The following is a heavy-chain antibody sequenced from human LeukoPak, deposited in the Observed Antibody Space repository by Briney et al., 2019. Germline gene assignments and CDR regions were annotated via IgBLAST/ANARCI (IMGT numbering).Heavy chain of an antibody. V-gene: IGHV3-64*04. CDR1: GFTFSSYA. Sequence: GSLRLSCSASGFTFSSYAMHWVRQAPGKGLEYVSAISSNGGSTYYADSVKGRFTISRDNSKNTLYLQMNSLRAEDTAVYYCAKGGNGYCSDGICSPRVVAAIDYWGQGTLVTVSS. CDR3: AKGGNGYCSDGICSPRVVAAIDY. CDR2: ISSNGGST. D-gene: IGHD2-8*01. J-gene: IGHJ4*02.